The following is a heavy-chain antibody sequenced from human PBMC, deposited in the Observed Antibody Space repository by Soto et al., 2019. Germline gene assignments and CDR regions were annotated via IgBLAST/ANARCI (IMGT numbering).Heavy chain of an antibody. CDR2: MYYSGST. V-gene: IGHV4-39*01. J-gene: IGHJ4*02. CDR3: ARRSLPGHFDS. Sequence: SENLSLTCTVSVGSISSSSYYWGWIRQPPGKGLEWIGDMYYSGSTYYNPSLKSRLTISVDTSRNQFSLKLNSVTAADTAVYYCARRSLPGHFDSWAQGSLGTVS. CDR1: VGSISSSSYY. D-gene: IGHD2-21*01.